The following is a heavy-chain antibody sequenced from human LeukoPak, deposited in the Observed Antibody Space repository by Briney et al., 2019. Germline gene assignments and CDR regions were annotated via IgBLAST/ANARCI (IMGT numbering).Heavy chain of an antibody. CDR1: GFSFSSYW. CDR3: AKEFPSTYCSSTSCPLGY. J-gene: IGHJ4*02. V-gene: IGHV3-7*01. D-gene: IGHD2-2*01. CDR2: IKQDGSEK. Sequence: GGSLRLSCAASGFSFSSYWMSWVRQAPGKGLEWVANIKQDGSEKYYVDSVKGRFTISRDNSKNTLYLQMNSLRAEDTAVYYCAKEFPSTYCSSTSCPLGYWGQGTLVTVSS.